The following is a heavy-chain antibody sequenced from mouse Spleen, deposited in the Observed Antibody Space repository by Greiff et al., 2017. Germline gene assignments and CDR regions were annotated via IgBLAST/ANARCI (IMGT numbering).Heavy chain of an antibody. D-gene: IGHD1-1*01. Sequence: EVHLVESGGGLVKPGGSLKLSCAASGFTFSSYAMSWVRQTPEKRLEWVATISSGGGNTYYPDSVKGRFTISRDNAKNTLYLQMSSLKSEDTAMYYCARVVLRSYFDYWGQGTTLTVSS. CDR3: ARVVLRSYFDY. J-gene: IGHJ2*01. CDR2: ISSGGGNT. CDR1: GFTFSSYA. V-gene: IGHV5-9-3*01.